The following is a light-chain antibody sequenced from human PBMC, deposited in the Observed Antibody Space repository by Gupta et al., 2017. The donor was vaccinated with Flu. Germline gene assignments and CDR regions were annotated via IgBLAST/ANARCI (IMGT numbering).Light chain of an antibody. J-gene: IGKJ2*03. CDR2: AAS. Sequence: DIRMTQSPSSLSASVGDRVTITCRTSQSVMTYLNWFQLKAGRPPKLLVSAASTLESGVPSRFSGTGSERDFTLTVTGLQREDSATYFCHQSDTFPHSFGQGTKLEVK. V-gene: IGKV1-39*01. CDR3: HQSDTFPHS. CDR1: QSVMTY.